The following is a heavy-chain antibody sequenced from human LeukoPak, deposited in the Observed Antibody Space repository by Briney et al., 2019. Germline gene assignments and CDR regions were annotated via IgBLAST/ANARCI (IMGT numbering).Heavy chain of an antibody. V-gene: IGHV1-18*01. CDR2: ISAYNGNT. J-gene: IGHJ5*02. D-gene: IGHD6-6*01. CDR3: ARPRGGIEARIRGRKVYNWFDP. Sequence: EASVKVSCKASGYTFTSYGISWVRQAPGQGLEWMGWISAYNGNTNYAQKLQGRVTMTRNTSISTAYMELSSLRSEDTAVYYCARPRGGIEARIRGRKVYNWFDPWGQGTLVTVSS. CDR1: GYTFTSYG.